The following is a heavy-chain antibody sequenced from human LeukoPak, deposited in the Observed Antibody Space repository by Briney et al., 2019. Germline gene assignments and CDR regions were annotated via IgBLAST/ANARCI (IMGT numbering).Heavy chain of an antibody. CDR3: TRDEYYYDSSGYPALYYGMDV. D-gene: IGHD3-22*01. J-gene: IGHJ6*02. CDR1: GFTFSDYY. V-gene: IGHV3-21*01. Sequence: GGSLRLSCAASGFTFSDYYMDWVRQAPGKGLEWVSSISSSSSYIYYADSVKGRFTISRDNAKNSLYLQMNSLRAEDAAVYYCTRDEYYYDSSGYPALYYGMDVWGQGTTVTVSS. CDR2: ISSSSSYI.